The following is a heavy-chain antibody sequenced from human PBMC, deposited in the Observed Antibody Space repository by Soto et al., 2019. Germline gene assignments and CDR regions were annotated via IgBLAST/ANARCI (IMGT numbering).Heavy chain of an antibody. J-gene: IGHJ4*02. CDR2: IYYSGST. CDR1: GGSISSYY. V-gene: IGHV4-59*01. D-gene: IGHD4-17*01. Sequence: PSETLSLTCTVSGGSISSYYWSWIRQPPGKGLEWIGYIYYSGSTNYNPSLKSRVTISVDTSKNQFSLKLSSVTAADTAVYYCASAGRGDYVWHYFDYWGQGTLVTVSS. CDR3: ASAGRGDYVWHYFDY.